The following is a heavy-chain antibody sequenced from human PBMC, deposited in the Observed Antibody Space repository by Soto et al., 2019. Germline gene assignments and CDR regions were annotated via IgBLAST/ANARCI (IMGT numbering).Heavy chain of an antibody. CDR1: GGSISSSRYC. CDR2: ISYSGST. CDR3: ARYRDSGPADY. D-gene: IGHD2-8*02. V-gene: IGHV4-39*01. Sequence: SETLSLTCTVSGGSISSSRYCWGWIRQPPGRGLEWIGNISYSGSTYYNPSLKSRFTISRDNAKNSLYLQLNSLRAEDTAVYSCARYRDSGPADYWGQGTLVTVSS. J-gene: IGHJ4*02.